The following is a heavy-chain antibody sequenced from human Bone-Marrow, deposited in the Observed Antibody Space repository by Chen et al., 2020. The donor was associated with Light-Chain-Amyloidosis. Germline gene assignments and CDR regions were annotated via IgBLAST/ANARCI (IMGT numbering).Heavy chain of an antibody. CDR2: FYPDDSDG. CDR3: ARRRGGYSFDY. J-gene: IGHJ4*02. V-gene: IGHV5-51*01. Sequence: VQLEQSGPEVKKPGESLKISCKGSGYTFPNYWIGWVRQMPGKGLESMGVFYPDDSDGRYSPCSEGKLTISADKSITTAYLKWRSRKASGTAMYDCARRRGGYSFDYWGQGTLVTVSS. CDR1: GYTFPNYW. D-gene: IGHD5-12*01.